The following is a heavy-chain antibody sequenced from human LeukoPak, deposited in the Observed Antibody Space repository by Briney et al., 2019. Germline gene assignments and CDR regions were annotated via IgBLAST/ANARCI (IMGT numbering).Heavy chain of an antibody. J-gene: IGHJ4*02. CDR1: GLTFSSFA. V-gene: IGHV3-23*01. D-gene: IGHD6-19*01. CDR2: ISGTGDST. CDR3: AKDYSSGWYDY. Sequence: PGGSLRLSCAASGLTFSSFAMNWVRQAPGKGLEWVSTISGTGDSTNYADSVKGRFTISRDNSKNTLSLQLNSLRAEDTAVYYCAKDYSSGWYDYWGQGTLVTVSS.